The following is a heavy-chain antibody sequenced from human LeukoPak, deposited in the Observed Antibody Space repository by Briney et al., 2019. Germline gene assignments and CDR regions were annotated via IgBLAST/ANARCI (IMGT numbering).Heavy chain of an antibody. D-gene: IGHD1-26*01. CDR2: IRYDGSNK. CDR3: AKDPQKWESYFDY. J-gene: IGHJ4*02. CDR1: GFTFSSYG. Sequence: PRGSLRLSCAASGFTFSSYGMHWVRQAPGKGLEWVAFIRYDGSNKYYADSVKGRFTISRDNSKNTLYLQMNSLRAEDTAVYYCAKDPQKWESYFDYWGQGTLVTVSS. V-gene: IGHV3-30*02.